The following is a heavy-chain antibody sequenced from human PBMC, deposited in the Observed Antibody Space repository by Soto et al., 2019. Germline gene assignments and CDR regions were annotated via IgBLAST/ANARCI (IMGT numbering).Heavy chain of an antibody. Sequence: QVQLQESGPGLVKPSETLSLTCTVSGGSISSYYWSWIRQPPGKGLEWIGYIYCSGSTNYNPSLKSRVTISVDTSKNQFSLKLSSVTAADTAVYYCARGVGGNSVWFDPWGQGTLVTVSS. CDR3: ARGVGGNSVWFDP. V-gene: IGHV4-59*08. CDR1: GGSISSYY. J-gene: IGHJ5*02. D-gene: IGHD2-21*02. CDR2: IYCSGST.